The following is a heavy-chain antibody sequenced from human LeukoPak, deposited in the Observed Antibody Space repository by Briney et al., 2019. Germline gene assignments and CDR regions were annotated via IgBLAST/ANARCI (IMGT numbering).Heavy chain of an antibody. CDR3: AILENYGCNHRYFDY. J-gene: IGHJ4*02. D-gene: IGHD4-23*01. Sequence: GGSLRLSCAASGFTFSSYWMHWVRQAPGKGLVWVSRINSDGSSTSYADSVKGRFTISRDNAKNTLYLQMNSLRAEDTAVYYCAILENYGCNHRYFDYWGQGTLVTVSS. CDR1: GFTFSSYW. V-gene: IGHV3-74*01. CDR2: INSDGSST.